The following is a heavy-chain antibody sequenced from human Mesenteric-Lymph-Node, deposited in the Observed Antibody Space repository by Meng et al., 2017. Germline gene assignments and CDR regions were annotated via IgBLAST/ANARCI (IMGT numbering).Heavy chain of an antibody. D-gene: IGHD6-19*01. CDR2: IYSGGST. J-gene: IGHJ5*02. Sequence: GESLKISCAASGFTVSSNYMSWVRQAPGKGLEWVSVIYSGGSTYYADSVKGRFTISRDNSKNTLYLQMNSLRAEDTAVYYCAKDPGAGEVGFDPWGQGTLVTVSS. V-gene: IGHV3-53*01. CDR1: GFTVSSNY. CDR3: AKDPGAGEVGFDP.